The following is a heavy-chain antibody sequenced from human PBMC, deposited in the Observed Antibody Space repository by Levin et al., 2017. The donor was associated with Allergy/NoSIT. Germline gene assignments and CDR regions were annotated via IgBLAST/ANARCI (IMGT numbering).Heavy chain of an antibody. J-gene: IGHJ6*02. CDR1: GSTLTELS. CDR2: FDPDEGET. Sequence: GASVKVSCTVFGSTLTELSMHWVQQTPGEGLEWMGGFDPDEGETVYAQKFQGRVTMTEDTSTHTAYMELSSLRSEDTAVYYCATDRIVVVPTCKRDYYYGMDVWGQGTTVTVSS. CDR3: ATDRIVVVPTCKRDYYYGMDV. V-gene: IGHV1-24*01. D-gene: IGHD2-2*01.